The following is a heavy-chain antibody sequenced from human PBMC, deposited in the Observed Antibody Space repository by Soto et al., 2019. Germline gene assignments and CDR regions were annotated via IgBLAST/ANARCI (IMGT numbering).Heavy chain of an antibody. Sequence: QVQLVQSGAEVKKPGASVKVSCKASGYTFTSYGISWVRQAPGQGLEWMGWISAYNGNTNYAQKLQGRVTMTTDTATSTAYMALRSLSSDDTAVYYCARTSGSSSYFGYYYYGMDVWGQGTTVTVSS. CDR3: ARTSGSSSYFGYYYYGMDV. CDR2: ISAYNGNT. D-gene: IGHD6-6*01. J-gene: IGHJ6*02. CDR1: GYTFTSYG. V-gene: IGHV1-18*04.